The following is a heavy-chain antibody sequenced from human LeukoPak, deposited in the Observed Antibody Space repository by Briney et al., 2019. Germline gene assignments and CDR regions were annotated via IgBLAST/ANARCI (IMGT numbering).Heavy chain of an antibody. J-gene: IGHJ3*02. CDR2: IYYSGST. CDR1: GGSISSYY. V-gene: IGHV4-59*01. Sequence: SETLSLTCTVSGGSISSYYWSWIRQPPGKGLEWIGYIYYSGSTNYNPSLKSRVTISVDTSKNQFSLKLSSVTAADTAVYYCARGIPEDAFDIWGQGTMVTVSS. CDR3: ARGIPEDAFDI.